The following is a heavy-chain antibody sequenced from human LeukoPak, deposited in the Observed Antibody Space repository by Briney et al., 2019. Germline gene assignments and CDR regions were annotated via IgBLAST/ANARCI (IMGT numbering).Heavy chain of an antibody. CDR3: AREKDYYDSSGYAFDI. CDR1: GYSISSGYY. CDR2: IYHGGST. J-gene: IGHJ3*02. D-gene: IGHD3-22*01. Sequence: SETLSLTCTVSGYSISSGYYWGWIRQPPGKGLEWIGSIYHGGSTYYNPSLKSRVTISVDTSKNQFSLKLSSVTAADTAVYFCAREKDYYDSSGYAFDIWGQGTMVTVSS. V-gene: IGHV4-38-2*02.